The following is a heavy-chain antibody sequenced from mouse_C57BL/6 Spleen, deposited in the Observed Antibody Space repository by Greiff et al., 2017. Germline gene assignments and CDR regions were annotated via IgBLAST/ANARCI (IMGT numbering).Heavy chain of an antibody. CDR2: IHPNSGST. D-gene: IGHD1-1*02. Sequence: VQLQQPGAELVKPGASVKLSCKASGYTFTSYWMHWVKQRPGQGLEWIGMIHPNSGSTNYNEKFKSKATLTVDKSSSTAYMQLSSLTSEDSAVYYCAQGGKLDYYAMDYWGQGTSVTVSS. V-gene: IGHV1-64*01. CDR1: GYTFTSYW. CDR3: AQGGKLDYYAMDY. J-gene: IGHJ4*01.